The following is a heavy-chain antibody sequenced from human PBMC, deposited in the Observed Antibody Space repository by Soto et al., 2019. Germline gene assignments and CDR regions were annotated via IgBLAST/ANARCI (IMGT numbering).Heavy chain of an antibody. J-gene: IGHJ4*02. V-gene: IGHV3-21*01. CDR2: IISTGSSI. Sequence: GGSLRLSCAASGFTFSSYTMKWVRQAPGKGLEWVSTIISTGSSIFYADSVRGRFTISRDNAKNSLYLQMNSLTAEDTAVYYCARGKYSSGWADYWGQGTLVTVSS. CDR3: ARGKYSSGWADY. CDR1: GFTFSSYT. D-gene: IGHD6-19*01.